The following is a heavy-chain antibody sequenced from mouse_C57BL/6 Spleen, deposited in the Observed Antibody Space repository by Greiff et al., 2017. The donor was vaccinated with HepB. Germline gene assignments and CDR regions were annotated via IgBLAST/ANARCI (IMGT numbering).Heavy chain of an antibody. V-gene: IGHV1-22*01. D-gene: IGHD2-5*01. Sequence: EVQLVESGPELVKPGASVKMSCKASGYTFTDYNMHWVKQSHGKSLEWIGYINPNNGGTSYNQKFKGKATLTVNKSSSTAYMELRSLTSEDSAVYYCARGPPYSNYEDWYFDVWGTGTTVTVSS. CDR3: ARGPPYSNYEDWYFDV. J-gene: IGHJ1*03. CDR1: GYTFTDYN. CDR2: INPNNGGT.